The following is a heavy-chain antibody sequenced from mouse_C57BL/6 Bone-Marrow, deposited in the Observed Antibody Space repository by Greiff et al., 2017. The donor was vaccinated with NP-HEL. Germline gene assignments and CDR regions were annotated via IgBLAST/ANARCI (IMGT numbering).Heavy chain of an antibody. CDR2: ISNGGGST. J-gene: IGHJ4*01. V-gene: IGHV5-12*01. Sequence: EVKVVESGGGLVQPGGSLKLSCAASGFTFSDYYMYWVRQTPEKRLEWVAYISNGGGSTYYPDTVKGRFTISRDNAKNTLYLQMSRLKSEDTAMYYGAGYDGYHPFYAMDYWGQGTSVTVSS. CDR1: GFTFSDYY. D-gene: IGHD2-3*01. CDR3: AGYDGYHPFYAMDY.